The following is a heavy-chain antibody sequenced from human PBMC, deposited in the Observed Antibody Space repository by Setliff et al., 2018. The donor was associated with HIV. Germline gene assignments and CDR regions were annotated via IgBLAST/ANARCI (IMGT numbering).Heavy chain of an antibody. CDR2: INHSGST. CDR1: GGSFSGYY. V-gene: IGHV4-34*01. J-gene: IGHJ4*02. D-gene: IGHD3-3*01. Sequence: SETLSLTCAVYGGSFSGYYWSWIRQPPGKGLAWIGEINHSGSTNYNPSIKSRVTISVDTSKNQFSLKLSSVTAADTAVYYGARSIVPGASGYYYFEYWGQGTLVTVSS. CDR3: ARSIVPGASGYYYFEY.